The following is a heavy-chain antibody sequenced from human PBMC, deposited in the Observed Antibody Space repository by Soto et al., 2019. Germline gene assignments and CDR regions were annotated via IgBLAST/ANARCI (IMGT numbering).Heavy chain of an antibody. CDR3: ARDLGLKHWNYNWFDP. V-gene: IGHV3-74*01. CDR1: GFTFSSYW. J-gene: IGHJ5*02. CDR2: INSDGSST. D-gene: IGHD1-7*01. Sequence: PGGSLRLSCAASGFTFSSYWMHWVRRAPGKGLVWVSRINSDGSSTSYADSVKGRSTISRDNAKNTLYLQMNSLRAEDTAVYYCARDLGLKHWNYNWFDPWGQGTLVTVSS.